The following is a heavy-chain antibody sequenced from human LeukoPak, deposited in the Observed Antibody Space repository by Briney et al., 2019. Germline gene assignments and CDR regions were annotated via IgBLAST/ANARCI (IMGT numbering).Heavy chain of an antibody. CDR3: VRYLGGEDYGALSF. J-gene: IGHJ4*02. CDR1: GFTFSDYY. CDR2: ISSSGSTI. Sequence: GGSLRLSCAASGFTFSDYYMSWIRQAPGKGLEWVSYISSSGSTIYYADSVKGRFTISRDNAKNSLFLQMNSLRAKDTAVYYCVRYLGGEDYGALSFWGQGTLVTVSS. V-gene: IGHV3-11*01. D-gene: IGHD4-17*01.